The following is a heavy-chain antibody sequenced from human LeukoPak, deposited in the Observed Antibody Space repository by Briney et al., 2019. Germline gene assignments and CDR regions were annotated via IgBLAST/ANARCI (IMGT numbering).Heavy chain of an antibody. V-gene: IGHV4-59*01. J-gene: IGHJ4*02. CDR1: GGSISSYY. Sequence: SETLSLTCTVSGGSISSYYWSWIRQPPGKGLEWIGYIYYSGSTNYNPSLKSRVTISVETSKNHFSLKLSSVAAADTAVYYCARVLITTRSLDYWGQGTLVTVSS. D-gene: IGHD3-9*01. CDR2: IYYSGST. CDR3: ARVLITTRSLDY.